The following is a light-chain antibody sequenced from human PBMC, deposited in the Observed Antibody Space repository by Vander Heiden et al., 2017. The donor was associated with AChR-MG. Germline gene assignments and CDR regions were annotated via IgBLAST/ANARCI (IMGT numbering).Light chain of an antibody. CDR2: EDT. V-gene: IGLV3-1*01. CDR3: QAWDRGTAV. Sequence: LTLPPSVSVSSGPPASITCSGAELGSHYASWYQQRPGRSHVLVIYEDTKRSAGIPERFSGSNSGNTATLTISGTQAMDEADYYCQAWDRGTAVFGGGTKLTVL. J-gene: IGLJ2*01. CDR1: ELGSHY.